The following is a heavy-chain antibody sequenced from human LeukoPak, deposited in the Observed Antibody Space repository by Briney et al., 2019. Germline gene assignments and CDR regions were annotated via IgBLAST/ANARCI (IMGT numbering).Heavy chain of an antibody. J-gene: IGHJ3*02. CDR3: AKYVVSYSHDAFDI. D-gene: IGHD1-26*01. Sequence: SETLSLTCSVSGGSINSYYWGWIRQPPGKGLEGIGYIYYSGSTSYNPSLKSRITITVDTTKKPFLLKLSPVTAADTAFSSLAKYVVSYSHDAFDIWGQGTMVTVSS. CDR1: GGSINSYY. V-gene: IGHV4-59*01. CDR2: IYYSGST.